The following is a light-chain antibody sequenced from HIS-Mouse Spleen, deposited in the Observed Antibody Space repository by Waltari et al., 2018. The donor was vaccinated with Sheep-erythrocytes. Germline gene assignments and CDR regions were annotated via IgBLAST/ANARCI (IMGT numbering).Light chain of an antibody. V-gene: IGLV3-10*01. J-gene: IGLJ3*02. CDR3: YSTDSSGNHWV. CDR2: EDS. CDR1: SLPKQY. Sequence: SSELPPPPPWAVSPRQLARTPSPGVSLPKQYASWYQQKSGQAPVLVIYEDSKRPSGIPERFSGSSSGTMATLTISGAQVEDEADYYCYSTDSSGNHWVFGGGTKLTVL.